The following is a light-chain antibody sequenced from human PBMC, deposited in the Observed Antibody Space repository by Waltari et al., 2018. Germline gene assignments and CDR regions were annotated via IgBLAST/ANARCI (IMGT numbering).Light chain of an antibody. CDR3: ASFTSRSTRV. J-gene: IGLJ1*01. Sequence: QSALTQPASVSGSPGQSITISCTGTDHDIGSYDFVSWYQQHPGKAPKLIIFEVNDRPSGVSFRFSGSKSGNTASLTISGLQPEDEAEYYCASFTSRSTRVFGSGTQVTVL. CDR2: EVN. CDR1: DHDIGSYDF. V-gene: IGLV2-14*01.